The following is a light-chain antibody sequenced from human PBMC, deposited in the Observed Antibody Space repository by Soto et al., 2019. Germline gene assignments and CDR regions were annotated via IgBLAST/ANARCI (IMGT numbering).Light chain of an antibody. CDR3: QQYINWPPGT. J-gene: IGKJ1*01. V-gene: IGKV3-15*01. CDR2: GAS. Sequence: EIVMTQSPATLSVSPGERATLSCRASQSVSSNLAWYQQKPGQAPRLLIYGASTRATGIPARFSGSGSGTEFTLTISSLQSEDFAVYYCQQYINWPPGTFGQGINVDIK. CDR1: QSVSSN.